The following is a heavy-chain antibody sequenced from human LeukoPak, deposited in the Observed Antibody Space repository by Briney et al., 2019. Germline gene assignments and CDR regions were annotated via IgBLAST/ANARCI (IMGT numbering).Heavy chain of an antibody. CDR2: ISSSSTTI. CDR1: GFTFSSYS. D-gene: IGHD5-12*01. CDR3: ARDIVATMGLDY. Sequence: PGGSLRLSCAASGFTFSSYSMMWVRQAPGKGLEWVSYISSSSTTIHYADSVKGRFTISRDNAKNSVYLQMNSLRAEDTAVYYCARDIVATMGLDYWGQGTLVTVSS. V-gene: IGHV3-48*01. J-gene: IGHJ4*02.